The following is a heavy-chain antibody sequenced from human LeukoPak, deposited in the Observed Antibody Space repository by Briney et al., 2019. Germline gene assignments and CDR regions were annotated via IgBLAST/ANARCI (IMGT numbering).Heavy chain of an antibody. CDR2: ISSSGSTI. D-gene: IGHD2-15*01. Sequence: GGSLRLSCAASGFTFSDYYMSWIRQAPGKGLEWVSYISSSGSTIYYADSVKGRFTISRDNAKNSLYLQMNSLRAEDTAVYYCARARMFVHMGLLPRVGAFDIWGQGTMVTVSS. V-gene: IGHV3-11*01. CDR1: GFTFSDYY. CDR3: ARARMFVHMGLLPRVGAFDI. J-gene: IGHJ3*02.